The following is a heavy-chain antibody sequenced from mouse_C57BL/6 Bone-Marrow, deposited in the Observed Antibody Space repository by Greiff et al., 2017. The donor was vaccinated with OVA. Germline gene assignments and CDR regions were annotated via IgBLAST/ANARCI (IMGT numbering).Heavy chain of an antibody. CDR2: IYPRSGNP. Sequence: VKLVESGAELARPGASVKLSCKASGYTFTSYGISWVKQRTGQGLEWIGEIYPRSGNPYYNEKFKGKATLTADKSSSTAYMELRSLTSEDSAVYFCARALWLLPHYYAMDYWGQGTSVTVSS. CDR3: ARALWLLPHYYAMDY. D-gene: IGHD2-3*01. J-gene: IGHJ4*01. V-gene: IGHV1-81*01. CDR1: GYTFTSYG.